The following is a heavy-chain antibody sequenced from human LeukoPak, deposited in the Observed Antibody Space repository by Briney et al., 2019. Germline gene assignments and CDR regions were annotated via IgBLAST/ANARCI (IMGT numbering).Heavy chain of an antibody. V-gene: IGHV1-46*01. CDR3: ARLVDTAMPIAGDYFDY. Sequence: GASVKVSCKASGYTFTSYYMHWVRQAPGQGLEWMGIINPSGGSTSYAQKFQGRVTMTRDTSTSTVYMELSSLRSEDTAVYYCARLVDTAMPIAGDYFDYWGQGTLVTVSS. J-gene: IGHJ4*02. D-gene: IGHD5-18*01. CDR1: GYTFTSYY. CDR2: INPSGGST.